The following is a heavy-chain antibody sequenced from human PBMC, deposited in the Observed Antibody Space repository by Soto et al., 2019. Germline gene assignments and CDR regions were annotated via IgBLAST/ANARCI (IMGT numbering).Heavy chain of an antibody. CDR3: AKDGAPDVEMATIFFDY. J-gene: IGHJ4*02. CDR1: GYTFTSYA. CDR2: INAGNGNT. V-gene: IGHV1-3*01. D-gene: IGHD5-12*01. Sequence: GASVKVSCKASGYTFTSYAMHWVRQAPGQRLEWMGWINAGNGNTKYSQKFQGRVTITRDTSASTAYMELNSLRAEDTAVYYCAKDGAPDVEMATIFFDYWGQGTLVTVSS.